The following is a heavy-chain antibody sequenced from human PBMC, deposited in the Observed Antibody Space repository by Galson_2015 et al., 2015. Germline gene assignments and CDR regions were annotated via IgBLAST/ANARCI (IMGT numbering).Heavy chain of an antibody. CDR3: AKGGLGYCSGGSCYSGKEFDY. D-gene: IGHD2-15*01. CDR1: GFTFSSYA. Sequence: SLRLSCAASGFTFSSYAMRWVRQAPGTGLAWVSTVNGGGGSTYYADSVKGRFTISRDNSRNTLYLQMNSLRVEDTAVYFCAKGGLGYCSGGSCYSGKEFDYWGQGTLVPVSS. CDR2: VNGGGGST. J-gene: IGHJ4*02. V-gene: IGHV3-23*01.